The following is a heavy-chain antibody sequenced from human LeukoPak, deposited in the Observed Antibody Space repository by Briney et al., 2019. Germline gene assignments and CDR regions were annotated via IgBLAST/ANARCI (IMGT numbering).Heavy chain of an antibody. D-gene: IGHD5-12*01. J-gene: IGHJ6*03. CDR2: IYYSGST. CDR3: ASTVVATTNYYYYYMDV. Sequence: PSETLSLTCTVSGGSVSDYYWSWIRQPPGKGLEWIGYIYYSGSTNYNPSLKSRVTISVDTSKNQFFLKLSSVTAADTAVYYCASTVVATTNYYYYYMDVWGKGTTVTVSS. V-gene: IGHV4-59*02. CDR1: GGSVSDYY.